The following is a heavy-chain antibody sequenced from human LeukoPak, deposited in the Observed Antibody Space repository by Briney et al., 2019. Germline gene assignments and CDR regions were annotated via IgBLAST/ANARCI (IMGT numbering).Heavy chain of an antibody. J-gene: IGHJ5*02. D-gene: IGHD3-22*01. Sequence: PSETLSLTCTVSGGSISSSSYYWGWIRQPPGKGLEWIGSIYYSGSTYYNPSLKSRVTISVDTSKNQFSLKLSSVTAADTAVYYCARGPDYYDSSGYPINWFDPWGQRTLVTVSS. CDR2: IYYSGST. V-gene: IGHV4-39*07. CDR1: GGSISSSSYY. CDR3: ARGPDYYDSSGYPINWFDP.